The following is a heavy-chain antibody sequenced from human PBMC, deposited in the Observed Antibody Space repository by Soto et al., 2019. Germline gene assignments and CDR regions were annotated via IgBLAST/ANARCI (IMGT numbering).Heavy chain of an antibody. Sequence: EVQLVQSGGGLVQPGGSLKLSCAASGFTFSGSTVHWVRQASGEGLQWVGRIRSKANDYATTYIASVKGRFTISRDDSRNTAYLQMSDLKTEDTAVYYCTVGYCTGCTCYSGYFQHWGQCALVTVFS. CDR1: GFTFSGST. J-gene: IGHJ1*01. CDR3: TVGYCTGCTCYSGYFQH. V-gene: IGHV3-73*02. D-gene: IGHD2-15*01. CDR2: IRSKANDYAT.